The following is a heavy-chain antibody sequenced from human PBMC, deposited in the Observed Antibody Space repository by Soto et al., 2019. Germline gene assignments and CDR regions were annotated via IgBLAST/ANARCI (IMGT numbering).Heavy chain of an antibody. D-gene: IGHD1-26*01. CDR2: ISTYNGNT. V-gene: IGHV1-18*04. CDR3: ARVSPSGIYFMARFDY. Sequence: VASVKVSCKASGYSFTSYAIIWVRQAPGQGLEWMGWISTYNGNTNYAQKLQGRLTMTTDTSTTTAYMELRSLRSDDTAVYYCARVSPSGIYFMARFDYWGQGTLVTVSS. CDR1: GYSFTSYA. J-gene: IGHJ4*02.